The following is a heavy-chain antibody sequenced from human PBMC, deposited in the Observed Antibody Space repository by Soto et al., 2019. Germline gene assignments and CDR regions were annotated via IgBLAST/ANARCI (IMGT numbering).Heavy chain of an antibody. J-gene: IGHJ4*02. V-gene: IGHV3-23*01. CDR1: GFTFSTYA. Sequence: GGSLRLSCAASGFTFSTYAMSWVRQAPGKGLEWVSVITGSGGSTYYADSVKGRFTISRDNSKNTLYLQMNSLRAEDTAVYYCAKDYYDFWSGYLPFDYWGQGSLVTVSS. CDR3: AKDYYDFWSGYLPFDY. D-gene: IGHD3-3*01. CDR2: ITGSGGST.